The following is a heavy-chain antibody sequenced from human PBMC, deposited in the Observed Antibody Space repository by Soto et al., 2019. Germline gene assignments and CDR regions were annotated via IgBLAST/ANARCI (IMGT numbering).Heavy chain of an antibody. CDR1: GFTFSSYW. D-gene: IGHD6-13*01. CDR2: INSDGSST. J-gene: IGHJ4*02. Sequence: GGSLRLSCAASGFTFSSYWMHWVRQAPGKGLVWVSRINSDGSSTSYADSVKGRFTISRDNAKNSLYLQMSSLRAEDTALYYCARAHSASWKTFDYWGQGIMVTVSS. V-gene: IGHV3-74*01. CDR3: ARAHSASWKTFDY.